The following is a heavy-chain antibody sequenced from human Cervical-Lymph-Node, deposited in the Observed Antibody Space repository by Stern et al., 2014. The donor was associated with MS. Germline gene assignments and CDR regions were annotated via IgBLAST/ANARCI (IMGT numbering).Heavy chain of an antibody. V-gene: IGHV3-30*03. CDR2: ISYDGNHK. CDR3: ARDYEDTSMLFDH. J-gene: IGHJ4*02. CDR1: GFTFSSYG. D-gene: IGHD2-8*01. Sequence: QVQLVQSGGAVVQPGRSLRLSCAASGFTFSSYGMHWVRQAPGKGLEWVTVISYDGNHKYYAASVKGRFTISRDNSKNTLHLQMNSVTPDDTAMYYCARDYEDTSMLFDHWGQGTLVTVSS.